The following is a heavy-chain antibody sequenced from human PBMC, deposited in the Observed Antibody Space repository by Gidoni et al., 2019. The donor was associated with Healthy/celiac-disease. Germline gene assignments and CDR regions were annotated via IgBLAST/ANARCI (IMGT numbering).Heavy chain of an antibody. J-gene: IGHJ3*01. CDR2: IWYDGSNK. Sequence: QVQLVESGGGVVQPGRSLRLSCAASGFTFSRYGMHWVRQAPGKGWEWVAVIWYDGSNKYYADSVKGRFTISRDNSKNTLYLQMNSLRAEDTAVYYCARDLGRGYGWGQGTMVTVSS. CDR1: GFTFSRYG. CDR3: ARDLGRGYG. V-gene: IGHV3-33*01. D-gene: IGHD5-12*01.